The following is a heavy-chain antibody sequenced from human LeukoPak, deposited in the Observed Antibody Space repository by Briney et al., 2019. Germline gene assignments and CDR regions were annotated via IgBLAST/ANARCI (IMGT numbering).Heavy chain of an antibody. CDR2: FDPEDGET. Sequence: ASVKVSCKVSGYTLAELSMHWVRQAPGKGLEWMGGFDPEDGETIYAQKFQGRVTMTEDTSTDTAYMELSSLRSEDTAVYYCATTSGDSISSSQDYFDYWGQGTLVIVSS. J-gene: IGHJ4*02. V-gene: IGHV1-24*01. CDR3: ATTSGDSISSSQDYFDY. D-gene: IGHD6-13*01. CDR1: GYTLAELS.